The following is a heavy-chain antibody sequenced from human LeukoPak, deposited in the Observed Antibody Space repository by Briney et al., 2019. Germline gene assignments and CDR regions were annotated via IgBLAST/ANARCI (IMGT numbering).Heavy chain of an antibody. Sequence: GGSLRLSCAASGFTFSSYGMHWVRQAPGKGLEWVAVITNDGNYEKYADAVRGRFTISRDNSKNTLYLQMNSLSAEDTAVYCCARDSITGDNSLDFWGRGTLVTVSS. V-gene: IGHV3-30*03. CDR2: ITNDGNYE. CDR3: ARDSITGDNSLDF. D-gene: IGHD7-27*01. CDR1: GFTFSSYG. J-gene: IGHJ4*02.